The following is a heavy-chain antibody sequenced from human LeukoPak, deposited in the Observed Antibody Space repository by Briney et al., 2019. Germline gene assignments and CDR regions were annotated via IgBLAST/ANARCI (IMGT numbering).Heavy chain of an antibody. V-gene: IGHV4-39*01. CDR2: IYYSGST. CDR3: ASPRYCGGDCYFFDY. Sequence: SETLSLTCTVSGGSISSSSYYWGWIRQPPGKGLEWIGSIYYSGSTYYNPSLKSRVTISVDTSKNQFSLKLSSVTAADTAVYYCASPRYCGGDCYFFDYWGQGTLVTVSS. D-gene: IGHD2-21*01. CDR1: GGSISSSSYY. J-gene: IGHJ4*02.